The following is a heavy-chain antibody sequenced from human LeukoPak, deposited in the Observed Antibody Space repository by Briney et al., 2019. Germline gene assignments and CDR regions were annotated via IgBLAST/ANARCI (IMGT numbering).Heavy chain of an antibody. V-gene: IGHV4-34*01. CDR2: INHSGST. D-gene: IGHD2-15*01. Sequence: SETLSLTCSVSGGSMSSYYWSWIRQPPGKGLEWIGEINHSGSTNYNPSLKSRVTISVDTSKNQFSLKLSSVTAADTAVYYCASFYCSGGRCYQYYYYYYMDVWGKGTTVTISS. CDR1: GGSMSSYY. CDR3: ASFYCSGGRCYQYYYYYYMDV. J-gene: IGHJ6*03.